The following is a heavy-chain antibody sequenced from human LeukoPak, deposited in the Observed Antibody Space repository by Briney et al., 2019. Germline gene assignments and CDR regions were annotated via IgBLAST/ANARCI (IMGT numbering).Heavy chain of an antibody. CDR2: LSGSGDTM. Sequence: PGGSLRLSCAASGFTFSDCEMTWVRQAPGKGLEWLSYLSGSGDTMYYADSVKGRFTISRDNAKKSLYLQMNSLRAEDTAVYYCARLPPVAGTQYGAFDIWGQGTVVTVSS. D-gene: IGHD6-19*01. CDR1: GFTFSDCE. CDR3: ARLPPVAGTQYGAFDI. V-gene: IGHV3-48*03. J-gene: IGHJ3*02.